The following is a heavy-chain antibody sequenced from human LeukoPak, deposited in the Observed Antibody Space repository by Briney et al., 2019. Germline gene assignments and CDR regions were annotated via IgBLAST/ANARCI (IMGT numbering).Heavy chain of an antibody. V-gene: IGHV4-59*08. J-gene: IGHJ4*02. CDR2: IYYSGST. CDR3: ARLRSVRGYFDY. Sequence: SETLSLTCTVSGGSISSYYWSWIRQPPGKGLEWIGYIYYSGSTNYNPSLKSRVTISVDTSKNQFSLKLSSVTAADTAVYYCARLRSVRGYFDYWGQGTLVTVSS. D-gene: IGHD3-10*01. CDR1: GGSISSYY.